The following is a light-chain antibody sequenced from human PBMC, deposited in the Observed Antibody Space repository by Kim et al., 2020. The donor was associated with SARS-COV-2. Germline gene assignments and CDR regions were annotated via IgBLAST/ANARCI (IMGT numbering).Light chain of an antibody. CDR3: QQYAKSPTT. CDR2: GAS. J-gene: IGKJ1*01. Sequence: LSPGERGTLSCRASQSLTIDLAWYQQRLGQAPRLLIYGASSRAAGIPDRFSGSGSGTDFTLTISRLEPEDFAVYFCQQYAKSPTTFGQGTKVDIK. CDR1: QSLTID. V-gene: IGKV3-20*01.